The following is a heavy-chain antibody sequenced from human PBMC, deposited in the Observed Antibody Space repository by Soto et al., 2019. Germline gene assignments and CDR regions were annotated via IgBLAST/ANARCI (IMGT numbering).Heavy chain of an antibody. D-gene: IGHD2-8*01. Sequence: LRLSCAASGFTFSNAWMSWVRQAPGKGLEWVGRIKSKTDGGTTDYAAPVKGRFTISRDDSKNTLYLQMNSLKTEDTAVYYCTIMVYAISYYYYYGMDAWGQGTTVTVSS. CDR2: IKSKTDGGTT. CDR3: TIMVYAISYYYYYGMDA. CDR1: GFTFSNAW. J-gene: IGHJ6*02. V-gene: IGHV3-15*01.